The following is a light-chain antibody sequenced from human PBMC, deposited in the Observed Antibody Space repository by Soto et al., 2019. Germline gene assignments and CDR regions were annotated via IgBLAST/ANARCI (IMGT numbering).Light chain of an antibody. CDR2: DVS. V-gene: IGLV2-11*01. CDR1: SSDVGGYDY. Sequence: QSALTQPRSVFGSPGQSVTLSCTGTSSDVGGYDYVSWYQQHPDKAPKLIIYDVSRRPSGVPDRFSGSKSDNTASLTIAGLQAEDDADYYCCSYAGNSRVFGTGTKLTVL. CDR3: CSYAGNSRV. J-gene: IGLJ1*01.